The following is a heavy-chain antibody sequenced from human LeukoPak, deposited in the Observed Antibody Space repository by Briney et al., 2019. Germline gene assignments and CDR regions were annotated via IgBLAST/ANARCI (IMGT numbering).Heavy chain of an antibody. CDR1: GGSISSTSYY. CDR2: IYYSGST. J-gene: IGHJ4*02. D-gene: IGHD3-22*01. V-gene: IGHV4-39*07. CDR3: ARLRTMIGVGY. Sequence: SETLSLTCTVSGGSISSTSYYWGWIRQPPGKGLEWIGSIYYSGSTYYNPSLKSRVTISVDTSKNQFSLKLSSVTAADTAVYYCARLRTMIGVGYWGQGTLVTVSS.